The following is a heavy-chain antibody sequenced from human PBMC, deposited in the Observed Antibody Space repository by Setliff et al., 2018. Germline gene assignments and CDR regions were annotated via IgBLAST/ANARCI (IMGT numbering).Heavy chain of an antibody. CDR1: GYRFTTYG. V-gene: IGHV1-18*01. J-gene: IGHJ5*02. Sequence: ASVKVSCKASGYRFTTYGINWVRQAPGQGLEWMGWTSPYNGNTKYAQKFQGRVTMTADTSTSTAYMELRSLRFDDTAVYYCARDILLVEGVSVTGCWFDPWGQGALVTVSS. CDR3: ARDILLVEGVSVTGCWFDP. CDR2: TSPYNGNT. D-gene: IGHD3-9*01.